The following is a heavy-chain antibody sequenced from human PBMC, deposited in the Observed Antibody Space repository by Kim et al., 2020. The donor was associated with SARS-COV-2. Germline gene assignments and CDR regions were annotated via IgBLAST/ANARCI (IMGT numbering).Heavy chain of an antibody. CDR3: AREGHSYGSYFDY. Sequence: YNPSLTSRVTISVDTSKNQFSLKLSSVTAADTAVYYCAREGHSYGSYFDYWGQGTLVTVSS. J-gene: IGHJ4*02. D-gene: IGHD5-18*01. V-gene: IGHV4-59*01.